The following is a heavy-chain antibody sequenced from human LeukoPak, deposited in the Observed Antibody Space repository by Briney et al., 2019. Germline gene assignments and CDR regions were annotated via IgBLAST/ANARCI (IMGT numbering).Heavy chain of an antibody. CDR3: AREGDSGWFFDY. CDR2: IYSGGST. V-gene: IGHV3-66*01. J-gene: IGHJ4*02. Sequence: GGSLRLSCAAAGFTVSINYMSWVRQAPGKGLEWVSVIYSGGSTYYADSVKGRFTISRDNSKNTLYLQMNSLRAEDTAVYYCAREGDSGWFFDYWGQGTLVTVSS. CDR1: GFTVSINY. D-gene: IGHD6-19*01.